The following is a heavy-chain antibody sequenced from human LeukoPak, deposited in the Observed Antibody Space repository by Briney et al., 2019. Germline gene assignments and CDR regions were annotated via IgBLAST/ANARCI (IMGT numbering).Heavy chain of an antibody. CDR1: GGSISSYY. J-gene: IGHJ4*02. D-gene: IGHD3-10*01. Sequence: SETLSLTWTVSGGSISSYYWSWIRQPAGNGMEWIGRIYTRGSTNYNPSLKSRVTMSVDTSKNQFSLRLRSVTAAGTAVYYFARESGGSGTNFHYWGQGTLVTVSS. CDR2: IYTRGST. V-gene: IGHV4-4*07. CDR3: ARESGGSGTNFHY.